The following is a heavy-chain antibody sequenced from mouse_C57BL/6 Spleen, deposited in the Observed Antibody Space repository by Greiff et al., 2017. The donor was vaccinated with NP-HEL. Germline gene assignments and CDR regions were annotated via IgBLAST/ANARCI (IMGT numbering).Heavy chain of an antibody. CDR2: IYPGDGDT. CDR3: ARSGFNYYGSSDD. V-gene: IGHV1-80*01. CDR1: GYAFSSYW. D-gene: IGHD1-1*01. Sequence: VQLQQSGAELVKPGASVKISCKASGYAFSSYWMNWVKQRPGKGLEWIGQIYPGDGDTNYNGKFKGKATLTADKSSSTAYMQLSSLTSEDSAVYFCARSGFNYYGSSDDWGQGTTLTVSS. J-gene: IGHJ2*01.